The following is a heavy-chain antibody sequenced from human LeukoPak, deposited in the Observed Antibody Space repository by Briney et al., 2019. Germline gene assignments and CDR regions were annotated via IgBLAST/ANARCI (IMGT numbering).Heavy chain of an antibody. CDR3: ARDRGAFDI. Sequence: GRSLRLSCVASGFTFSSYAMHWVRQAPGKELEWVAVISYDGSNKYYADSVKGRFTISRDNSKNTLHLQMNSLRAEDTAVYYCARDRGAFDIWGQGTMVAVSS. CDR1: GFTFSSYA. CDR2: ISYDGSNK. J-gene: IGHJ3*02. D-gene: IGHD1-26*01. V-gene: IGHV3-30*04.